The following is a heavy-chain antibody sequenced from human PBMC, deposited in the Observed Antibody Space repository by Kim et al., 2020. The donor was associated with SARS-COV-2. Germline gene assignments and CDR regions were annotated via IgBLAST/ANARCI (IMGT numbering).Heavy chain of an antibody. CDR3: TRNLRGYNAPIWSDP. Sequence: GGSLRLSCAASGFSFSSHAMHWIRQVPGKGLEWLSYISDSGTTTYYADSVRGRFTISRDNVKSSLYLQMNDLRDEDTALYHCTRNLRGYNAPIWSDPWGQGTLVTVSS. CDR1: GFSFSSHA. V-gene: IGHV3-48*02. D-gene: IGHD5-18*01. CDR2: ISDSGTTT. J-gene: IGHJ5*02.